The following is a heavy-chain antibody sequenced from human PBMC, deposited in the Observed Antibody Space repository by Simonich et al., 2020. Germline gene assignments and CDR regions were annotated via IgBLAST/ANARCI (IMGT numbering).Heavy chain of an antibody. J-gene: IGHJ1*01. CDR2: ISWNSGSI. D-gene: IGHD6-13*01. Sequence: EVQLVESGGGLVQPGRSLRLSCAASGFTFDDYAMHWVRQAQGKGLEWVSGISWNSGSIGYADSVNGRFTISRDNAKNSLYLQMNSLRAEDTALYYCAKDIAAAGAEYFQHWGQGTLVTVSS. V-gene: IGHV3-9*01. CDR3: AKDIAAAGAEYFQH. CDR1: GFTFDDYA.